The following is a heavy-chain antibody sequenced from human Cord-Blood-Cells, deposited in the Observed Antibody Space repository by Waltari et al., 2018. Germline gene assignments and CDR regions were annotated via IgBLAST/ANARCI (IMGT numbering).Heavy chain of an antibody. V-gene: IGHV1-2*04. Sequence: QVQLVQSGAEVKKPGASVKVSCKASGYTVTGYYMHWVRQATGQGREWMGWSNPNSGGTNYAQKFQGWVTMTRDTSISTAYMELSRLRSDDTAVYYCARGTPEYSSSWYAFDIWGQGTMVTVSS. D-gene: IGHD6-13*01. CDR2: SNPNSGGT. J-gene: IGHJ3*02. CDR3: ARGTPEYSSSWYAFDI. CDR1: GYTVTGYY.